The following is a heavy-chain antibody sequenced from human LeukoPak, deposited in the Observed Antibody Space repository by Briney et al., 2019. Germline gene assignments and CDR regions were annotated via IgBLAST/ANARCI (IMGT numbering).Heavy chain of an antibody. V-gene: IGHV3-66*01. D-gene: IGHD3-10*01. CDR3: ARSGPTVLWSKYFDY. CDR1: GFPVSTFY. Sequence: PGGSLRLSCAASGFPVSTFYMSWVRQAPGKGLEWVSVLYPAGVTYYADSVQGRFTISRDNSKNTLFLRMDNLRADDTATYYCARSGPTVLWSKYFDYWGQGALVTVSS. J-gene: IGHJ4*02. CDR2: LYPAGVT.